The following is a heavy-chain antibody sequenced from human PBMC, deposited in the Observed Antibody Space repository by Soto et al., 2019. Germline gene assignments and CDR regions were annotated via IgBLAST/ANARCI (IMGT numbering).Heavy chain of an antibody. CDR3: AREGGLGWNLNWFDP. D-gene: IGHD2-21*01. Sequence: QVQLVESGGGVVQPGRSLRLSCAASGFTFSSYAMHWVRQAPGKGLEWVAVISYDGSNKYYADSVKGRFTISRDNSKNPLYLQMNSLRAEDTAVYYCAREGGLGWNLNWFDPWGQGTLVTVSS. J-gene: IGHJ5*02. V-gene: IGHV3-30-3*01. CDR2: ISYDGSNK. CDR1: GFTFSSYA.